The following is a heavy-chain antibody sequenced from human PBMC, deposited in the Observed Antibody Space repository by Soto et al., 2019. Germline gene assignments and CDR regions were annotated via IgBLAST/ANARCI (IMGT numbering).Heavy chain of an antibody. CDR1: GGTFSSYT. CDR2: IIPILGIA. V-gene: IGHV1-69*02. D-gene: IGHD3-22*01. CDR3: ANSIVVVRDDAFDI. Sequence: ASVKVSCKASGGTFSSYTISWVRQAPGQGLEWMGRIIPILGIANYAQKFQGRVTITADKSTSTAYMELSSLGSEDTAVYYCANSIVVVRDDAFDIWGQGTMVTVSS. J-gene: IGHJ3*02.